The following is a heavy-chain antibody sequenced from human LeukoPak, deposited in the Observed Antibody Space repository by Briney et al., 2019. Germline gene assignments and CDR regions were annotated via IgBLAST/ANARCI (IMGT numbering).Heavy chain of an antibody. Sequence: PGGSLRLSCAASGFTFSSYEMNWVRQAPGKGLERVSYITSTGSTRYYADSVKGRFHIPRDNPKNSLYQQMNSLRAEDTAVYYCATLRILACVLFVDYSYGMDVWVKGGTVTVSS. D-gene: IGHD2-15*01. J-gene: IGHJ6*04. V-gene: IGHV3-48*03. CDR2: ITSTGSTR. CDR1: GFTFSSYE. CDR3: ATLRILACVLFVDYSYGMDV.